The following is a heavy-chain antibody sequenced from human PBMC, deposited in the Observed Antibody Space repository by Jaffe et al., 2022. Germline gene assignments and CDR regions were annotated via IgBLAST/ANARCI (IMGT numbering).Heavy chain of an antibody. Sequence: QVQLQESGPGLVKPSETLSLTCAVSGYSISSGYYWGWIRQPPGKGLEWIGSIYHSGSTYYNPSLKSRVTISVDTSKNQFSLKLSSVTAADTAVYYCARHGVVDSTFDYWGQGTLVTVSS. CDR3: ARHGVVDSTFDY. J-gene: IGHJ4*02. CDR1: GYSISSGYY. CDR2: IYHSGST. D-gene: IGHD3-3*01. V-gene: IGHV4-38-2*01.